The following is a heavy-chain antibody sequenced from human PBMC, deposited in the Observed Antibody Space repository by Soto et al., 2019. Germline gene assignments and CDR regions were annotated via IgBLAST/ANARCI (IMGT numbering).Heavy chain of an antibody. CDR3: ARQDYDFWSGYYKPTPRYGVDV. CDR2: IYPDDSDT. V-gene: IGHV5-51*01. Sequence: PGESLKISCKGSGYNFPKYWIGWVRQMPGKGLEWMGIIYPDDSDTIYSPSFQGQVTISADKSISTAYLQWSSLEASDTAMYFCARQDYDFWSGYYKPTPRYGVDVWGQGTTVTVSS. J-gene: IGHJ6*02. CDR1: GYNFPKYW. D-gene: IGHD3-3*01.